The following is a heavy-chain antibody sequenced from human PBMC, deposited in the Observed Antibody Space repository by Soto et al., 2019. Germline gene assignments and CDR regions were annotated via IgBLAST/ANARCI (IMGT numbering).Heavy chain of an antibody. CDR1: GFTFSSYA. Sequence: GGSLRLSCAASGFTFSSYAMHWVRQAPGKGLEWVAVISYDASNKYYADSVKGRFTISRDNSKNTLYLQMNSLRAEDTAVYYCARDLSRGVNYYYGMDVWGQGTTVTVSS. CDR2: ISYDASNK. J-gene: IGHJ6*02. V-gene: IGHV3-30-3*01. CDR3: ARDLSRGVNYYYGMDV. D-gene: IGHD3-10*01.